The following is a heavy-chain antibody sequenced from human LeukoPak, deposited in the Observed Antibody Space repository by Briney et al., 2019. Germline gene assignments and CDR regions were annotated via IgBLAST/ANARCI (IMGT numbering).Heavy chain of an antibody. CDR1: GGSISSSSYY. CDR3: ARQGAGTRGYYFDY. CDR2: IYYSGST. Sequence: SETLSLTCTVSGGSISSSSYYWGWIRQPPGKGLEWIGSIYYSGSTYYNPSLKSRVTISVDTSKNQFSLRLSSVTAADTAVYYCARQGAGTRGYYFDYWGQGTLVTVSS. J-gene: IGHJ4*02. V-gene: IGHV4-39*07. D-gene: IGHD6-19*01.